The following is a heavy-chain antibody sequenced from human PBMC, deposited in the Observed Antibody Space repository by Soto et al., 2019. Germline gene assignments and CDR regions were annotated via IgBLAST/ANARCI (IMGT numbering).Heavy chain of an antibody. CDR3: ARLECSGGSCYSGRLIDYHQYYMDV. Sequence: EVQLLESGGGLVQPGGSLRLSCTTSGFTFDTYAMSWVRQAPGKGLEWVSGLSGSSDKTYYADSVRGRFTISRDNSKNTLYLQINSLRTEDTAVYHCARLECSGGSCYSGRLIDYHQYYMDVWGKGTTVTVSS. D-gene: IGHD2-15*01. J-gene: IGHJ6*03. CDR2: LSGSSDKT. CDR1: GFTFDTYA. V-gene: IGHV3-23*01.